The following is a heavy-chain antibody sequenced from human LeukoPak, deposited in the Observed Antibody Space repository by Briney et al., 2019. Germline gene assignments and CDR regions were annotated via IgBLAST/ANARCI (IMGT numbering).Heavy chain of an antibody. D-gene: IGHD6-13*01. V-gene: IGHV3-74*01. Sequence: GGSLRLSCAASGFNFSNYWMHWVRQAPGKGLVWVSHINTDGSSATYGDPAKGRFTVSRDDAKNTLFLQMSSLTVDDMAVYCCARGTAETAGIDYWGQGTLVTVSS. J-gene: IGHJ4*02. CDR1: GFNFSNYW. CDR2: INTDGSSA. CDR3: ARGTAETAGIDY.